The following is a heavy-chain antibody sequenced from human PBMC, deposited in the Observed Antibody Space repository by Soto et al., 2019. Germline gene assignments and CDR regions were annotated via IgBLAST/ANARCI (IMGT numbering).Heavy chain of an antibody. D-gene: IGHD1-1*01. Sequence: TLSLTCTVSGGSISSGDYYWSWIRQPPGKGLEWIGYIYYSGSTYYDPSLKSRVTISVDTSKNQFSLKLSSVTAADTAVYYCAAGTDKNWFDLWGQGTLVTVSS. CDR1: GGSISSGDYY. CDR2: IYYSGST. CDR3: AAGTDKNWFDL. J-gene: IGHJ5*02. V-gene: IGHV4-30-4*01.